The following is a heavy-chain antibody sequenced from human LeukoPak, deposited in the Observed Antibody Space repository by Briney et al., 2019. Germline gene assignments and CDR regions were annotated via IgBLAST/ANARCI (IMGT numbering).Heavy chain of an antibody. CDR1: GFTFSSYW. CDR3: AKSLNYGGNRARLDF. D-gene: IGHD4-23*01. CDR2: IRYDGSNK. V-gene: IGHV3-30*02. Sequence: GGSLRLSCAASGFTFSSYWMSWVRQAPGKGLEWVAFIRYDGSNKYYADSVKGRFTVSRDNSKNTLYLQMNSLRVDDTAVYYCAKSLNYGGNRARLDFWGQGTLVTVSS. J-gene: IGHJ4*02.